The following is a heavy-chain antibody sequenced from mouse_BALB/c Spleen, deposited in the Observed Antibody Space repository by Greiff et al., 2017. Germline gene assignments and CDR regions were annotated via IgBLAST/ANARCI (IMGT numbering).Heavy chain of an antibody. CDR3: ARHEVVAHFDY. CDR1: GFTFSSYA. Sequence: EVQGVESGGGLVKPGGSLKLSCAASGFTFSSYAMSWVRQTPEKRLEWVATISSGGSYTYYPDSVKGRFTISRDNAKNTLYLQMSSLRSEDTAMYYCARHEVVAHFDYWGQGTTLTVSS. J-gene: IGHJ2*01. V-gene: IGHV5-9-3*01. CDR2: ISSGGSYT. D-gene: IGHD1-1*01.